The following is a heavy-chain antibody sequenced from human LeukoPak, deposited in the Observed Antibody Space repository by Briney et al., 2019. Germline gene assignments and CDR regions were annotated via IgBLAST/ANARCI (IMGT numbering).Heavy chain of an antibody. CDR1: GFTFSSYE. J-gene: IGHJ6*04. CDR2: ISSSGSTI. CDR3: AELGITMIGGV. Sequence: GGSLRLSWAASGFTFSSYEMNWVRQAPGKGLEWVSYISSSGSTIYYADSVKGRFTISRDNAKNSLYLQMNSLRAEDTAVYYCAELGITMIGGVWGKGTTVTFSS. V-gene: IGHV3-48*03. D-gene: IGHD3-10*02.